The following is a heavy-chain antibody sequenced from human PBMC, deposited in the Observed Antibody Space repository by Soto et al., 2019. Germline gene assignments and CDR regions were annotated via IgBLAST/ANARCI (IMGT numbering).Heavy chain of an antibody. J-gene: IGHJ4*02. Sequence: SVTLSLTCPVSGGSVSSGSYYWSWIRQPPGKGLEWIGYIYYSGSTNYNPSLKSRVTISVDTSKDQFSLKLSSVTAADTAVYYCAGGDYDYVWGSYRSVDYWGQGTLVTVSS. CDR1: GGSVSSGSYY. CDR3: AGGDYDYVWGSYRSVDY. D-gene: IGHD3-16*02. CDR2: IYYSGST. V-gene: IGHV4-61*01.